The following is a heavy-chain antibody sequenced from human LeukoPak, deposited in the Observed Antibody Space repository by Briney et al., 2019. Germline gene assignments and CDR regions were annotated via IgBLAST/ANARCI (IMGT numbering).Heavy chain of an antibody. CDR2: ISYDTSTI. Sequence: GGSLRLSCAASGFTFSSYEMNWVRQAPGKGLEWVSYISYDTSTIYYADSVKGRFTISRDNAKNSLCLQMNSLRAEDTAVYYCARVNRMVPGYCSGGTCPGDYWGQGTLVTVSS. D-gene: IGHD2-15*01. CDR1: GFTFSSYE. V-gene: IGHV3-48*01. J-gene: IGHJ4*02. CDR3: ARVNRMVPGYCSGGTCPGDY.